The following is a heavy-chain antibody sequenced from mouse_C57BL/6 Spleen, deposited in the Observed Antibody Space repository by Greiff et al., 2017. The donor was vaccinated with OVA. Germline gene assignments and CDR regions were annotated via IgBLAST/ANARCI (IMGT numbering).Heavy chain of an antibody. CDR3: TRGGVARYFDV. Sequence: EVMLVESGEGLVKPGGSLKLSCAASGFTFSSYAMSWVRQTPEKRLEWVAYISSGGDYIYYADTLKGRFTISRDNARNTLYLQMSSLKSEDTVMNYCTRGGVARYFDVWGTGTTVTVSS. CDR2: ISSGGDYI. CDR1: GFTFSSYA. D-gene: IGHD1-1*01. V-gene: IGHV5S21*01. J-gene: IGHJ1*03.